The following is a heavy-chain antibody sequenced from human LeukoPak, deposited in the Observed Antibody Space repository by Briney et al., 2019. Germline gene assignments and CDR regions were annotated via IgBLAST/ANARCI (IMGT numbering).Heavy chain of an antibody. D-gene: IGHD2-15*01. Sequence: GGSLRLSCAASGFTFSSYAMSWVRQAPGKGLEWVSAISGSGGGTYYADSVKGRFTISRDNSKNTLYLQMNSLRAEDTAVYYCAKLGGSSYYYGLDVWGQGTTVTVSS. J-gene: IGHJ6*02. CDR3: AKLGGSSYYYGLDV. CDR1: GFTFSSYA. CDR2: ISGSGGGT. V-gene: IGHV3-23*01.